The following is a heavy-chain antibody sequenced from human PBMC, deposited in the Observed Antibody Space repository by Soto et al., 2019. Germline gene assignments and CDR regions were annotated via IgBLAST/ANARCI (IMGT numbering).Heavy chain of an antibody. J-gene: IGHJ5*02. Sequence: QVQLQESGPGLVKPSQTLSLTCTVSGGSISSGDYYWSWIRQPPGKGLEWIGFIYYSGSTYYKPSHKSRVTISVDTSKNKFSLKMSSVTAADTAVDDCARAETGVGVDATMWWFDPWGQGTLVTVSS. V-gene: IGHV4-30-4*01. CDR1: GGSISSGDYY. D-gene: IGHD2-15*01. CDR2: IYYSGST. CDR3: ARAETGVGVDATMWWFDP.